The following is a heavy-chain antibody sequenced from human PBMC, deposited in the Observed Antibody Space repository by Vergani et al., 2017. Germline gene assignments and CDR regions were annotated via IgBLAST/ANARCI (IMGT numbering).Heavy chain of an antibody. Sequence: QVQLAESGGGRVQPGRSLRLSCAASGFSFSSNAIQWVRQAPGKGLEWVAVISNDGSKKYYSDSVKGRFTISRDNSKNTLDLQMNSLRTQDTAVYYCAKAGSVTSGSLQYNCVVGVLGKGTTGTVSA. D-gene: IGHD1-1*01. CDR3: AKAGSVTSGSLQYNCVVGV. J-gene: IGHJ6*04. CDR1: GFSFSSNA. V-gene: IGHV3-30*18. CDR2: ISNDGSKK.